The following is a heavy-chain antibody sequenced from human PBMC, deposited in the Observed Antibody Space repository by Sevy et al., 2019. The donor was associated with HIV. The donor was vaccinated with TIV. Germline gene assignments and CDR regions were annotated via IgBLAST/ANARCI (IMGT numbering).Heavy chain of an antibody. D-gene: IGHD4-17*01. J-gene: IGHJ1*01. CDR2: INSDGSST. V-gene: IGHV3-74*01. CDR1: GFTFSSNW. Sequence: GGSLRLSCAASGFTFSSNWMHWVRQAPGKGLVWVSRINSDGSSTDYADSVKGRFTISRDNAKNTLYLQMNSRRAEDTAVYYCAIDAFVLVTTGGKKDGYFQHWGQGALVTVSS. CDR3: AIDAFVLVTTGGKKDGYFQH.